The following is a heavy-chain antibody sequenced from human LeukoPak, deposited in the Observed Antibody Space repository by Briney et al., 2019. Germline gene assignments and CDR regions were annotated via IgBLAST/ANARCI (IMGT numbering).Heavy chain of an antibody. CDR1: GFTFSSYS. V-gene: IGHV3-48*01. Sequence: GGSLRLSCAASGFTFSSYSMNWVRQAPGKGPEWVSYISSSSSAIYYADSVKGRFTISRDNAKNSLYLQMNSLRAEDTAVYYCARELGYYYMDVWGKGTTVTVSS. CDR3: ARELGYYYMDV. D-gene: IGHD3-3*02. J-gene: IGHJ6*03. CDR2: ISSSSSAI.